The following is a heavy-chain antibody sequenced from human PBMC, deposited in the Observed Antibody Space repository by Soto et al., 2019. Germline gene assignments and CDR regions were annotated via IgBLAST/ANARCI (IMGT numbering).Heavy chain of an antibody. Sequence: ASVKVSCKASGYTFSGYYIHWVRQAPGQGLEWMGWINPKSGATNSAQKFQGRVTMTWDTSITSAYMELSSLTSDDTAVYYCARTGIRGYYFDYWGQGTLVTVSS. D-gene: IGHD3-9*01. CDR1: GYTFSGYY. V-gene: IGHV1-2*02. J-gene: IGHJ4*02. CDR3: ARTGIRGYYFDY. CDR2: INPKSGAT.